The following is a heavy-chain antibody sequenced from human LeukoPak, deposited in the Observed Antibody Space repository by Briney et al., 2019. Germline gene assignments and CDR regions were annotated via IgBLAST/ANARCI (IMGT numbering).Heavy chain of an antibody. J-gene: IGHJ4*02. CDR3: ARVRGYCSGGSCYGQHDY. V-gene: IGHV4-38-2*02. CDR2: IYHSGST. D-gene: IGHD2-15*01. Sequence: SETLSLTCTVSGYSISSGYYWGWIRQPPGKGLEWIGSIYHSGSTYYNPSLKSRVTISVDTSKNQFSLKLSSVTAADTAVYYCARVRGYCSGGSCYGQHDYWGQGTLVTVSS. CDR1: GYSISSGYY.